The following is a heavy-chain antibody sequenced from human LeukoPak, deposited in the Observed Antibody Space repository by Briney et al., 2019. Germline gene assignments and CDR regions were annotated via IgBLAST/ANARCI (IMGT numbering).Heavy chain of an antibody. D-gene: IGHD5-24*01. Sequence: GGSLRLSCAASGFSFSNYWMSWVRQAPGKGLEWVANIKQDGSEKYYVDSVKGRFTISRDNAKNSLYLQMDSPRADDTAVYYCARALGRLQPYYYHYGLDVWGQGTTVTVSS. CDR1: GFSFSNYW. J-gene: IGHJ6*02. CDR2: IKQDGSEK. CDR3: ARALGRLQPYYYHYGLDV. V-gene: IGHV3-7*01.